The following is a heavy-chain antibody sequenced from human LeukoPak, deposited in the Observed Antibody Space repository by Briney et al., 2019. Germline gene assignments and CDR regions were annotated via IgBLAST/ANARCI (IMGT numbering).Heavy chain of an antibody. CDR1: GFTFSSYA. J-gene: IGHJ6*03. CDR3: AKDHLAVAGKGSYSMEV. Sequence: VWALRLSCASSGFTFSSYAMSWVRPPPGKGLDGVSAIRGIGCSTYYAHSGKGPVTSCRDNSKNTLYLQMNRLRAEDTAVYYCAKDHLAVAGKGSYSMEVWGKGTTVTISS. V-gene: IGHV3-23*01. D-gene: IGHD6-19*01. CDR2: IRGIGCST.